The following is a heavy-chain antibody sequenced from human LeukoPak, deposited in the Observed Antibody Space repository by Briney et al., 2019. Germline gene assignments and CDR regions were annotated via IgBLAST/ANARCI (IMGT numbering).Heavy chain of an antibody. J-gene: IGHJ4*02. Sequence: GGSLRLSCAASGFTFSSYGMHWVREAPGKGLEGVAFIRYDGSNKYYADSVKGRFTICRDNSKNTLYLQMNSLRAEDTAVYYCAKNLYYYDSSGHLFDYWGQGTLVTVSS. CDR1: GFTFSSYG. D-gene: IGHD3-22*01. CDR3: AKNLYYYDSSGHLFDY. CDR2: IRYDGSNK. V-gene: IGHV3-30*02.